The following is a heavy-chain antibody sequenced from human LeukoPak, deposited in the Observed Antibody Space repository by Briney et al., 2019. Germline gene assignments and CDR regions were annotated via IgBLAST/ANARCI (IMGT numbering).Heavy chain of an antibody. J-gene: IGHJ6*03. V-gene: IGHV4-34*01. CDR3: ARRRAYYMDV. CDR2: INHSGST. CDR1: GGSFSGYY. Sequence: PSETLSLTCAVYGGSFSGYYWSWIRQPPGKGLEWIGEINHSGSTNYNPSLKSRVTISVDTSKNQFSLKLSSVTAADTAVYYCARRRAYYMDVWGKGTTVTISS.